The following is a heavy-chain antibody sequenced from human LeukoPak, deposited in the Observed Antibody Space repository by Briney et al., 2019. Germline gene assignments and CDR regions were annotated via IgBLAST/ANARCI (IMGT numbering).Heavy chain of an antibody. CDR2: IYYSGST. D-gene: IGHD3-10*01. Sequence: SETLSLTCTVSGASISNYYWSWIRQPPGKGLEWIGFIYYSGSTSYNPSLKSRVTISVDTSKNQFSLKVNSVTAADTAVYFCVRSRSGSYGWFDPWGQGTLVIVSS. CDR3: VRSRSGSYGWFDP. J-gene: IGHJ5*02. V-gene: IGHV4-59*01. CDR1: GASISNYY.